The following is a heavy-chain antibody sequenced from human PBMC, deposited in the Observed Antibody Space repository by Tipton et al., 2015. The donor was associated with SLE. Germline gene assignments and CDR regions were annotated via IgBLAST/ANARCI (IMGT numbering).Heavy chain of an antibody. CDR2: IYYSGST. V-gene: IGHV4-39*01. D-gene: IGHD6-13*01. J-gene: IGHJ6*03. CDR1: GGSISSSSYY. CDR3: ARGLGSSWPYYYYYMDV. Sequence: TLSLTCTVSGGSISSSSYYWGWIRQPPGKGLEWIGSIYYSGSTYYNPSLKSRVTISVDTSKNQFSLKLSSVTAADTAVYYCARGLGSSWPYYYYYMDVWGQGTMVTVSS.